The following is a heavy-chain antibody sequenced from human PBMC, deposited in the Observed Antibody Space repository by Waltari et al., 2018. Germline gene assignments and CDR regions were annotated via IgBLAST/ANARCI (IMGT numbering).Heavy chain of an antibody. CDR3: ARDRPGGDGYSAFDY. V-gene: IGHV3-7*01. D-gene: IGHD2-15*01. CDR2: IKQDGSEK. CDR1: GFTFSGYW. Sequence: EVQLVESGGGLVQPGGSLRLSCAASGFTFSGYWMSWVLPAPGKGLEWVANIKQDGSEKYYVDSVKGRFTISRDNAKNSLYLQMNSLRAEDTAVYYCARDRPGGDGYSAFDYWGQGTLVTVSS. J-gene: IGHJ4*02.